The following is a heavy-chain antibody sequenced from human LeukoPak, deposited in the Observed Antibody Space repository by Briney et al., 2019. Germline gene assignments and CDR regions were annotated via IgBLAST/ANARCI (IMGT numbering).Heavy chain of an antibody. CDR3: ARQGFGTMIANFDY. Sequence: SETLSLTCTVSGGSISSYYWSWIRQPPGKGLGWIGYIYYSGSTNYNPSLKSRVTISVDTSKNQFSLKLSSVTAADTAVYYCARQGFGTMIANFDYWGQGTLVTVSS. J-gene: IGHJ4*02. V-gene: IGHV4-59*08. D-gene: IGHD3-22*01. CDR2: IYYSGST. CDR1: GGSISSYY.